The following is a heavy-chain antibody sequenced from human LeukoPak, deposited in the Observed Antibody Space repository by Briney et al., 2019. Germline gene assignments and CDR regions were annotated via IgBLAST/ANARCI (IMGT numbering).Heavy chain of an antibody. CDR2: ITSRGEST. D-gene: IGHD3-22*01. CDR1: GFAFSIYA. J-gene: IGHJ4*02. CDR3: ARDRPNYYGSDGHYYRRDGDY. V-gene: IGHV3-23*01. Sequence: PGGSLRLSCAASGFAFSIYAMSWVRQAPGKGLQWVSSITSRGESTWYVDSVKGRFTITTDNCENTLYLQMHSLRAEDTAVYYCARDRPNYYGSDGHYYRRDGDYWGRGTLVSVSS.